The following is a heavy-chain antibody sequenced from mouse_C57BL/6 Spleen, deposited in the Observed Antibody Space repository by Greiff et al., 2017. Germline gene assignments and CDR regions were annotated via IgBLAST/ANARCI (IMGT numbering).Heavy chain of an antibody. J-gene: IGHJ4*01. CDR2: IWSDGST. CDR1: GFSLTSYG. CDR3: ARHGGYDAYAMDY. Sequence: VKLVESGPGLVAPSQSLSITCTVSGFSLTSYGVHWVRQPPGKGLEWLVVIWSDGSTTYNSALKSRLSISKDNSKSQVFLKMNSLQTDDTAMYYCARHGGYDAYAMDYWGQGTSVTVSS. V-gene: IGHV2-6-1*01. D-gene: IGHD2-2*01.